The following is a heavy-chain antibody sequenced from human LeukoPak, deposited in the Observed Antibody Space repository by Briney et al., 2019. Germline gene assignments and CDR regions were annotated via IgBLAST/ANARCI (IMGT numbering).Heavy chain of an antibody. CDR1: GFTFSSYG. CDR2: IWYDGSNK. D-gene: IGHD5-18*01. J-gene: IGHJ4*02. V-gene: IGHV3-33*01. CDR3: ARGGIQLWYPFYADDFDY. Sequence: GGSLRLSCAASGFTFSSYGMHWVRQAPGKGLEWVAFIWYDGSNKYYADSVKGRLTISRDNSKNTLYLQMNSLRAEDTAVYYCARGGIQLWYPFYADDFDYWGQGTLVTVSS.